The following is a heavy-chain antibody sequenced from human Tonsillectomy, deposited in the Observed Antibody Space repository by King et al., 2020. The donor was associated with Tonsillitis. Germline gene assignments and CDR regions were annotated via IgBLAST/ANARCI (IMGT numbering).Heavy chain of an antibody. D-gene: IGHD3-10*01. J-gene: IGHJ3*02. CDR3: AKDKRGSTEIRGVNDAFDI. CDR1: GFTFTNYA. CDR2: IGGSGGST. V-gene: IGHV3-23*04. Sequence: VQLVESGGGLVQPGGSLRLACAASGFTFTNYAMTWVRQAPGKGLEWVSTIGGSGGSTYYAYSGKGRFTISEANSKNTLYLQMNCLRAEETAVYYWAKDKRGSTEIRGVNDAFDIWGQRTMVTVSS.